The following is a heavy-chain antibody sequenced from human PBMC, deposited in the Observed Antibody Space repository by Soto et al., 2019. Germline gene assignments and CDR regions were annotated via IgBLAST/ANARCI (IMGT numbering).Heavy chain of an antibody. D-gene: IGHD3-22*01. CDR2: IYYSGST. J-gene: IGHJ4*02. Sequence: LALTCTVSGGSISSGGYYWSWIRQHPGKGLEWIGYIYYSGSTYYNPSLKSRVTISVDTSKNQFSLKLSSVTAADTAVYYCARLSSSGPIDYWGQGTLVIVSS. CDR3: ARLSSSGPIDY. V-gene: IGHV4-31*03. CDR1: GGSISSGGYY.